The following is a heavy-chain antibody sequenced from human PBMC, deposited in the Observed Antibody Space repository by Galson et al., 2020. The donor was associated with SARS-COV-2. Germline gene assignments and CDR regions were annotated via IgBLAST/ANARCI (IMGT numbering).Heavy chain of an antibody. CDR1: GFTFSSYG. V-gene: IGHV3-30*18. CDR2: ISYDGSNK. CDR3: AKAGGPVVDYYGSGSYYRGSSYYYYYGMDV. J-gene: IGHJ6*01. Sequence: GESQKISCAASGFTFSSYGMHWVRQAPGKGLEWVAVISYDGSNKYYADSVKGRFTISRDNSKNTLYLQMNSLRAEDTAVYYCAKAGGPVVDYYGSGSYYRGSSYYYYYGMDVWGQGTTVTVSS. D-gene: IGHD3-10*01.